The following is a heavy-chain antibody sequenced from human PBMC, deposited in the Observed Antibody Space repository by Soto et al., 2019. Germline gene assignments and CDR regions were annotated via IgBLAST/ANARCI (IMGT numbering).Heavy chain of an antibody. V-gene: IGHV4-59*01. CDR3: ARGVGSSPPRY. J-gene: IGHJ4*02. D-gene: IGHD1-26*01. CDR2: IYASGSP. CDR1: GGSISVYY. Sequence: QVQLQESGPGPVKPSETLSLTCTISGGSISVYYWSWVRQPPGHELEWIGYIYASGSPYYNPSLRSRVTISADTSKNQISLKLTSPTAADTAVYYCARGVGSSPPRYWGRGTLVTVSS.